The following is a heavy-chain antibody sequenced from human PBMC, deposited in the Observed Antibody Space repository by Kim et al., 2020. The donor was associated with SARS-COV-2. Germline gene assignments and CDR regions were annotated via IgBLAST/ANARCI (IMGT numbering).Heavy chain of an antibody. Sequence: IYYADFVEGRFTISRDNADNSLYLQMDSLRDEDTAVYYCARNVGGYGLFDFWGHGTLVAVSS. J-gene: IGHJ4*01. D-gene: IGHD5-12*01. CDR3: ARNVGGYGLFDF. V-gene: IGHV3-48*02. CDR2: I.